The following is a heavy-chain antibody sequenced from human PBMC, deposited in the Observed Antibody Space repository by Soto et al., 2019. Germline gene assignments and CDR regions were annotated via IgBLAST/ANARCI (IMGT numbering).Heavy chain of an antibody. CDR1: GYTFTSFY. CDR3: ARGLTSGDY. J-gene: IGHJ4*02. V-gene: IGHV1-46*01. CDR2: INPNGGST. Sequence: QVQLVQSGAEVKNPGASVKVSCKASGYTFTSFYIHWVRQAPGQGLEWMSIINPNGGSTNYAQNLQGRVTLTRDTSTNTGYMQLSSLRSEDTAVYYCARGLTSGDYWGRGTLVTVSS.